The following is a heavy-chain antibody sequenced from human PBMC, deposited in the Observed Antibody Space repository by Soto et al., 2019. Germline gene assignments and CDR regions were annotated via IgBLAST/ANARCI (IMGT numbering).Heavy chain of an antibody. V-gene: IGHV3-73*01. D-gene: IGHD2-15*01. CDR3: TRRYCSGGGCYSDFDY. Sequence: GGSLRLSCAASGFTFSNAWMNWVRQAPGKGLEWVGRIKSKVESYATELAASVKGRFTISRDDPKNTAYLEMNSLKTEDTAVYYCTRRYCSGGGCYSDFDYWGQGALVTVSS. CDR1: GFTFSNAW. J-gene: IGHJ4*02. CDR2: IKSKVESYAT.